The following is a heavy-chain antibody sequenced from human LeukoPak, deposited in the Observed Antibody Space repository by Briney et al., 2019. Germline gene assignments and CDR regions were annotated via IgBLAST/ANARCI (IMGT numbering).Heavy chain of an antibody. CDR2: IVPIFGTA. CDR1: GGTFSSYA. D-gene: IGHD3-10*01. V-gene: IGHV1-69*05. J-gene: IGHJ4*01. CDR3: ARDLFPDYYGSGSYSSPTDY. Sequence: GASVKVSCKASGGTFSSYAISWVRQAPGQGLEWMGGIVPIFGTANYAQKFQGRVTVTTDTSTSTAYMELRSLRSDDTAVYYCARDLFPDYYGSGSYSSPTDYWGQGTLVIVSS.